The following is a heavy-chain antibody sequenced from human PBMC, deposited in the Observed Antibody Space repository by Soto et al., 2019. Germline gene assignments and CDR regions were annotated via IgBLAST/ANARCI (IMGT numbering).Heavy chain of an antibody. V-gene: IGHV1-18*04. Sequence: ASVKVSCKASGYTFTSYGISWVRQAPGQVLEWMGWISAYNGNTNYAQKLQGRVTMTTDTPASTAYMELGSLRSDDTAVYYCGSGIRGYYDSSVYYTPPYWGRGPLVNVSS. CDR1: GYTFTSYG. CDR2: ISAYNGNT. J-gene: IGHJ4*02. D-gene: IGHD3-22*01. CDR3: GSGIRGYYDSSVYYTPPY.